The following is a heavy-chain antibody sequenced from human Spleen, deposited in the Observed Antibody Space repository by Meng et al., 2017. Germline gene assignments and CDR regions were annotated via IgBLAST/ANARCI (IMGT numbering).Heavy chain of an antibody. CDR3: ARSLYYGSAPTDAFDI. CDR1: GVSISSYY. CDR2: VQYSGRT. J-gene: IGHJ3*02. D-gene: IGHD3-10*01. Sequence: GSLRLSCTVSGVSISSYYWSWIRRPPGKGLEWIGYVQYSGRTNYNPSLNSRVTISIDTYKNQFSLKLSAVTAADTAVYYCARSLYYGSAPTDAFDIWGQGTMVTVSS. V-gene: IGHV4-59*01.